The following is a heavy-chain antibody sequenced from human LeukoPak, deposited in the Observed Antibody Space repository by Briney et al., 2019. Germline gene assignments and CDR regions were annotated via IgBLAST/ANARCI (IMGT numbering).Heavy chain of an antibody. J-gene: IGHJ4*02. CDR1: GFTFTSYG. V-gene: IGHV3-23*01. CDR2: ISGSGDIT. CDR3: AEHSYDSGVYQSNDY. D-gene: IGHD3-22*01. Sequence: GGSLRLSCAASGFTFTSYGMSWVRQAPGRGLEWVSSISGSGDITLYADSVKGRFTISRDNSKNTLYLVMNNLRADDTAVHYCAEHSYDSGVYQSNDYWGQGTLVTVSS.